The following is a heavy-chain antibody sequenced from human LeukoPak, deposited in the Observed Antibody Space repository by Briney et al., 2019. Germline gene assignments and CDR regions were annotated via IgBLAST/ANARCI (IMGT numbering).Heavy chain of an antibody. D-gene: IGHD3-10*01. CDR1: GFSVRNYY. CDR2: ISYDGSNK. V-gene: IGHV3-30*03. Sequence: PGGSLRLSCAVSGFSVRNYYMNWLRQAPGKGLEWVAVISYDGSNKYYADSVKGRFTISRDNSKNTLYLQMNSLRAEDTAVYYCARGFGYYGSGSHGYNWFDPWGQGTLVTVSS. CDR3: ARGFGYYGSGSHGYNWFDP. J-gene: IGHJ5*02.